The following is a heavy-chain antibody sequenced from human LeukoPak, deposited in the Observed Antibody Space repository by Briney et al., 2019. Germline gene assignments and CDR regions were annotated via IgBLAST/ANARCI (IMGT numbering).Heavy chain of an antibody. CDR1: DVSFSGYY. CDR3: ARVGDLFGAHRVRGLPPDYYYMDV. D-gene: IGHD3-10*01. Sequence: SETLSLTCAVYDVSFSGYYWSWVRQPPGKGLEWIGEINHSGSSTYNPSLKSRVIISLDTSKNQFSLKLSSVTAADTAVYYCARVGDLFGAHRVRGLPPDYYYMDVWGKGTTVTVSS. J-gene: IGHJ6*03. V-gene: IGHV4-34*01. CDR2: INHSGSS.